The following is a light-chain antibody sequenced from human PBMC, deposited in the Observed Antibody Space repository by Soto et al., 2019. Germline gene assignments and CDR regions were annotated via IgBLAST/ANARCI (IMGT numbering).Light chain of an antibody. CDR3: QQYDNLPQLT. CDR2: EAS. V-gene: IGKV1-33*01. CDR1: QDVGKH. Sequence: DIQMTQSPSSLSASVGDRVTIFCQASQDVGKHLNWYQQRPGKAPKILIYEASNLATGVPSRFSASGSGTHFTFSIRSLQPEDIGTYYCQQYDNLPQLTFGARTKVEI. J-gene: IGKJ4*01.